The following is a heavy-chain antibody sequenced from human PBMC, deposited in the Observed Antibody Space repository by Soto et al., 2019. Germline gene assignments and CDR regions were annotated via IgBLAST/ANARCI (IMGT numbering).Heavy chain of an antibody. CDR1: GGSISSSSYY. V-gene: IGHV4-39*01. Sequence: ETLSLTCTVSGGSISSSSYYWGWIRQPPGKGLEWIGSIYYSGSTYYNPSLKSRVTISVDTSKNQFSLKLSSVTAADTAVYYCARHGIMITFGGVIEPNWFDPWGQGTLVTVSS. CDR3: ARHGIMITFGGVIEPNWFDP. D-gene: IGHD3-16*01. CDR2: IYYSGST. J-gene: IGHJ5*02.